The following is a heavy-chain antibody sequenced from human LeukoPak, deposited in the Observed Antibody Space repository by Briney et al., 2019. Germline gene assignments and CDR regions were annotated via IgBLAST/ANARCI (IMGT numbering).Heavy chain of an antibody. J-gene: IGHJ6*02. CDR3: AKDRSSSWYEGPFNGMDV. CDR1: GFTFSHYW. Sequence: GGSLRLSCEASGFTFSHYWMHWVRQAPGMGLVWVSRINTDGSSTNYADSVKGRFTISRDNSKNTLYLQMNSLRAEDTAVYYCAKDRSSSWYEGPFNGMDVWGQGTTVTVSS. CDR2: INTDGSST. D-gene: IGHD6-13*01. V-gene: IGHV3-74*01.